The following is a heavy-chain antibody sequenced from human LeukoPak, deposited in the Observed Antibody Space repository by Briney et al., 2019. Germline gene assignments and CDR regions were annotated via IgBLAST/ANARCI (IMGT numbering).Heavy chain of an antibody. CDR1: GFTFNTYA. J-gene: IGHJ4*02. Sequence: GRSLRLSCAASGFTFNTYAMHWVRQAPGKGLEWVAVISYDGSNKYYADSVKGRFTISRDNSKNTLYLQMNSLRAEDTAVYYCARELSYFDYWGQGTLVTVSS. CDR2: ISYDGSNK. V-gene: IGHV3-30*01. CDR3: ARELSYFDY.